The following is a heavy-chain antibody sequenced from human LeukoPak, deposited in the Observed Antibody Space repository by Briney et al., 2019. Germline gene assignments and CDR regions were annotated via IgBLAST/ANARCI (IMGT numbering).Heavy chain of an antibody. Sequence: GGSLRLSCAASGFTVSTNYMSWVRQAPGKGLEGVSVIYTGGNTYYADSVKGRFTISRDNSKDTLFLQMNRLSADDTAVYYCAKVPSYEWTSESYLDYWGQGTLVTVSS. CDR3: AKVPSYEWTSESYLDY. V-gene: IGHV3-53*01. J-gene: IGHJ4*02. D-gene: IGHD3-10*01. CDR1: GFTVSTNY. CDR2: IYTGGNT.